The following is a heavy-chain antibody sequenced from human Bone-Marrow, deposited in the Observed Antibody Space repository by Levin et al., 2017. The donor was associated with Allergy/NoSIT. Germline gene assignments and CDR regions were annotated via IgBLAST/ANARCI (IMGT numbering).Heavy chain of an antibody. CDR3: ARDNIHLWQTRSFYYGLDV. D-gene: IGHD5-18*01. CDR2: ISYDGSEK. CDR1: GFSFNNYA. V-gene: IGHV3-30-3*01. Sequence: GESLKISCAASGFSFNNYALHWVRLAPGKGLEWVALISYDGSEKFYAESIRGRFSISRDNSKSTLYLQMTNLRGDDTAVYYCARDNIHLWQTRSFYYGLDVWGQGTTVAVSS. J-gene: IGHJ6*02.